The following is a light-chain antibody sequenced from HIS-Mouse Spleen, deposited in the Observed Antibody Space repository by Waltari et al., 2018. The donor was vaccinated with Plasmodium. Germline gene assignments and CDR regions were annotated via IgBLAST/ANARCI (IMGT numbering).Light chain of an antibody. CDR3: QQSYSTPPT. J-gene: IGKJ4*01. V-gene: IGKV1-39*01. CDR2: AAS. CDR1: QSISSY. Sequence: DIQMTQSPSSLSASVGDRVTINCRASQSISSYLNWYQQKPGKAPKLLIYAASSLQSGVPSRFSGSGSGTDVTLTISSLQPEDFATYYCQQSYSTPPTFGGGTKVEIK.